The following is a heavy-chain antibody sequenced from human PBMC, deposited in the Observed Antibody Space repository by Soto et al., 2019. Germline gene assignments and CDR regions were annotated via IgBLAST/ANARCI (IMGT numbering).Heavy chain of an antibody. CDR3: ATRAGQRTHHYFDY. Sequence: GASVKVSCKVSGYTLTELSMHWVRQAPGKGLEWMGGFDPEDGETIYAQKFQGRVTMTEDTSTDTAYMELSSLRSEDTAVYYCATRAGQRTHHYFDYWGQRTLVTVSS. CDR2: FDPEDGET. V-gene: IGHV1-24*01. J-gene: IGHJ4*02. D-gene: IGHD6-13*01. CDR1: GYTLTELS.